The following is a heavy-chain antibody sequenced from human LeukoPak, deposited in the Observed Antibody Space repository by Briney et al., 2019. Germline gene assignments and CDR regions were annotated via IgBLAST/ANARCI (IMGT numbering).Heavy chain of an antibody. CDR2: INPNSGGT. CDR1: GYTFTGYY. V-gene: IGHV1-2*04. Sequence: ASVKVSCKASGYTFTGYYMHWVRQAPGQGLEWMGWINPNSGGTNYAQKFQGWVTMTRDTSISTAYTELSRLRSDDTAVYYCARVGGSGSYFGAFDIWGQGTMVTVSS. J-gene: IGHJ3*02. D-gene: IGHD3-10*01. CDR3: ARVGGSGSYFGAFDI.